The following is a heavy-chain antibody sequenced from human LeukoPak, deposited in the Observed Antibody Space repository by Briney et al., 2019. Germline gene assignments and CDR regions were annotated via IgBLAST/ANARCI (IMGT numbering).Heavy chain of an antibody. CDR2: INPDGIKR. CDR1: GLTFSSSW. D-gene: IGHD2/OR15-2a*01. V-gene: IGHV3-7*01. Sequence: GGSLRLSCAVSGLTFSSSWMDWVRQAPGRGLEWVASINPDGIKRYSADSVKGRFTISRDNARNSLYLQMDSLRVEDTAFYYCARDLAFSRLDYWGQGVLVTVSS. CDR3: ARDLAFSRLDY. J-gene: IGHJ4*02.